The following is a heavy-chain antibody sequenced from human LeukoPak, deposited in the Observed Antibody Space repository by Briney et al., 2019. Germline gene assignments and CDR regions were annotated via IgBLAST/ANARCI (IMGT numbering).Heavy chain of an antibody. CDR1: GFTFSSYG. J-gene: IGHJ4*02. CDR2: ISGSGAVT. CDR3: AKSRYYYYDRGEYYFDY. Sequence: QPGGSLRLSCAASGFTFSSYGVSWVRQAPGKGLEWVSSISGSGAVTNYADSVKGRFTISRANSKNTLYLQMNSLRVEDTAVFYCAKSRYYYYDRGEYYFDYWGQGVLVTVSS. V-gene: IGHV3-23*01. D-gene: IGHD3-22*01.